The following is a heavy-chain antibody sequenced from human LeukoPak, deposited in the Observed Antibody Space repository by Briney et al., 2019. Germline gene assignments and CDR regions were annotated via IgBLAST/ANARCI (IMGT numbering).Heavy chain of an antibody. Sequence: SETLSLTCAVSGYSISSGDYYWSWIRQPPGKGLEWIGYIYYSGSTYYNPSLKSRVTISVDTSKNQFSLKLSSVTAADTAVYYCASRFWSGYLFDYWGQGTLVTVSS. V-gene: IGHV4-30-4*08. D-gene: IGHD3-3*01. CDR2: IYYSGST. CDR1: GYSISSGDYY. J-gene: IGHJ4*02. CDR3: ASRFWSGYLFDY.